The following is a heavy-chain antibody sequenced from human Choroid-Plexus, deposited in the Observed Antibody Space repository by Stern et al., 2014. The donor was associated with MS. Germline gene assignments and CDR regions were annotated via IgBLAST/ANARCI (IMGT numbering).Heavy chain of an antibody. Sequence: EVQLVESGGGLVQPGGSLRLSCAASGFSFSTYAMSWVRQTPGKGLQGVXVLTGRGGPTYLADSVKGRFTISRDNSKNTLYLQMDSLRADDTAVYYCAKWPHHIAVAGTRYFQHWGQGTLVTVSS. D-gene: IGHD6-19*01. V-gene: IGHV3-23*04. CDR2: LTGRGGPT. CDR1: GFSFSTYA. CDR3: AKWPHHIAVAGTRYFQH. J-gene: IGHJ1*01.